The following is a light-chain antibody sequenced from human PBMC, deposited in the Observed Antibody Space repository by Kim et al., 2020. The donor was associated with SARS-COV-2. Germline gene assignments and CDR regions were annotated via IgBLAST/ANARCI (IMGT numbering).Light chain of an antibody. CDR1: SSDVRGYNY. CDR2: DVT. CDR3: SSYTTSSPYV. Sequence: GPSITISCTGTSSDVRGYNYVSWYQQYPGKAPKLMIYDVTRRSSGVSNRFSGSKSGNTASLTISGLQAEDEADYYCSSYTTSSPYVFGTGTKVTVL. V-gene: IGLV2-14*04. J-gene: IGLJ1*01.